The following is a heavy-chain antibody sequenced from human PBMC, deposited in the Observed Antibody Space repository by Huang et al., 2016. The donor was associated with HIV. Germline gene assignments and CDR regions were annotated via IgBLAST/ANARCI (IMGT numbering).Heavy chain of an antibody. Sequence: QVQLVQSGAEVKKPGSSVKVSCKVSGGTFNNAISWVRQAPGQGLEVMGGIIPIFGTPNYARKFQGRVTITADESTSIAYMERSSLRSEDTAVYYCARGAPDLDSHLDHWGQGTLVTVSS. D-gene: IGHD3-3*01. J-gene: IGHJ4*02. CDR2: IIPIFGTP. V-gene: IGHV1-69*13. CDR3: ARGAPDLDSHLDH. CDR1: GGTFNNA.